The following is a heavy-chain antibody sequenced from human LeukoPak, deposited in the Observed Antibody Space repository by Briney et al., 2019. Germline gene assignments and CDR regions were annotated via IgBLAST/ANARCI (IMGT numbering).Heavy chain of an antibody. D-gene: IGHD3-22*01. CDR2: IRYDGSNK. CDR1: GFTFSSYG. V-gene: IGHV3-30*02. Sequence: GGSLRLSCAASGFTFSSYGMHWVRQAPGKGLEWGAFIRYDGSNKYYADSVKGRFTISRDNSKNTLYLQMNGLRAEDTVVYYCAKGSITMIVVVTPFGYWGQGTLVTVSS. J-gene: IGHJ4*02. CDR3: AKGSITMIVVVTPFGY.